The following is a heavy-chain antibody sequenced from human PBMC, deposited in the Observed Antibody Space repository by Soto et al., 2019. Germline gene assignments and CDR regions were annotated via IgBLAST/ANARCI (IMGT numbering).Heavy chain of an antibody. CDR1: GYKVSTWHNFTSYW. Sequence: SGESLKISCMGSGYKVSTWHNFTSYWIAWVRRMPGEGLEWMGIIYPGDSDTRYSPSFQGQVTISAGTSISTAYLEWSSLKASDTAIYYCARHVYYDVLKKNYWGQGTLVTVSS. CDR3: ARHVYYDVLKKNY. CDR2: IYPGDSDT. V-gene: IGHV5-51*01. J-gene: IGHJ4*02. D-gene: IGHD3-9*01.